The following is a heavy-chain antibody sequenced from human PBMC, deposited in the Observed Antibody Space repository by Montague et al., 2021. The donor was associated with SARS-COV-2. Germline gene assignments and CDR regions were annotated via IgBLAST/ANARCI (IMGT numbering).Heavy chain of an antibody. V-gene: IGHV6-1*01. CDR2: TYYRSKWYY. Sequence: CAISGDSVASNTAAWNWNRPSPSRGVDLLGRTYYRSKWYYDYAVXVKXRMTISPDTSKNQFSLQLSSVTPEDRAVYYCARDPRYSLSWSFDYWGQGTLVTVSS. CDR1: GDSVASNTAA. J-gene: IGHJ4*02. CDR3: ARDPRYSLSWSFDY. D-gene: IGHD6-13*01.